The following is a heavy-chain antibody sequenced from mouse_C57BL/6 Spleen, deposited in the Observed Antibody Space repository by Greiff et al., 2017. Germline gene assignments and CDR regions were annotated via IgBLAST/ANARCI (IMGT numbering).Heavy chain of an antibody. CDR2: IWSDGST. Sequence: VKLVESGPGLVAPSQRLSITCTVSGFSLTSYGVHWVRQPPGKGLEWLVVIWSDGSTTYNSALKSRLSISKDNSKSQVFLKMNSLQTDDTAMYYCARSTVVPYAMDYWGQGTSVTVSS. CDR3: ARSTVVPYAMDY. V-gene: IGHV2-6*03. D-gene: IGHD1-1*01. CDR1: GFSLTSYG. J-gene: IGHJ4*01.